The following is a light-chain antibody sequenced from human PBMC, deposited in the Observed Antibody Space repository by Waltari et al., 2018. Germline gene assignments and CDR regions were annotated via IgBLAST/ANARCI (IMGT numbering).Light chain of an antibody. CDR3: QQRSNWPLT. CDR2: DAS. J-gene: IGKJ3*01. CDR1: QSVSSY. V-gene: IGKV3-11*01. Sequence: EIVLTQSPATLSLSPGERATLSYRASQSVSSYLAWYQQQPGQAPRLLIYDASNRATGIPARFSGSGSGTDFTLTISSLEPEDFAVYYCQQRSNWPLTFGPGTKVDIK.